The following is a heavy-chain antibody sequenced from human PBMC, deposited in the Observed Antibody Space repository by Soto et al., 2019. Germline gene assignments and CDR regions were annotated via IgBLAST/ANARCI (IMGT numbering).Heavy chain of an antibody. CDR2: IYYSGST. Sequence: SETLSLTCTVSGVTIISSSYYWGWIRQPPGKGLEWIGSIYYSGSTYYNPSLKSRVTISVDRSKNQFSLKLSSVTAADTAVYYCARVPDYWGQGTLVTVS. CDR1: GVTIISSSYY. J-gene: IGHJ4*02. V-gene: IGHV4-39*07. CDR3: ARVPDY.